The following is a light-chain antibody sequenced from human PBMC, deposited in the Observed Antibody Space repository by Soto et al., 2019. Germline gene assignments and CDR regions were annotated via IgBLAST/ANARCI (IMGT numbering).Light chain of an antibody. CDR2: DAY. Sequence: EVVLTQSPVTLSLSPGERATLSCRAGKSFRARLAWYQQKPGQAPRLLIYDAYNRATGIPPRFSGSGSGTDFTLTISSLEPEDSAVYYCQQRHMWPITFGQGTRLEIK. V-gene: IGKV3-11*01. J-gene: IGKJ5*01. CDR3: QQRHMWPIT. CDR1: KSFRAR.